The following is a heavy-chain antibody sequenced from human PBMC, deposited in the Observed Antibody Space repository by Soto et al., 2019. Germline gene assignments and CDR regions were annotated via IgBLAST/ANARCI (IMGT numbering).Heavy chain of an antibody. V-gene: IGHV3-33*01. CDR1: GFTFSSYG. Sequence: GGSLRLSCAASGFTFSSYGMHWVRQAPGKGLEWVAVIWYDGSNKYYADSVKGRFTISRDNSKNTLYLQMNSLRAEDTAVYYCASDGGEWVFDYWGQGTLVTVSS. J-gene: IGHJ4*02. CDR2: IWYDGSNK. D-gene: IGHD3-16*01. CDR3: ASDGGEWVFDY.